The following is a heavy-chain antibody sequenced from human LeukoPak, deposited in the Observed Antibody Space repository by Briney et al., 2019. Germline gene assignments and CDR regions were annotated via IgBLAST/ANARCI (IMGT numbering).Heavy chain of an antibody. CDR3: ARGGSSSDWFDP. V-gene: IGHV4-38-2*01. CDR1: GYSISSGYY. J-gene: IGHJ5*02. Sequence: SQSLSLTCAVSGYSISSGYYWGWIRQAPGKGLEWIGSIYHSGSTYYNPSLKSRVTISVDTSKNQFSLKLSSVTAADTAVYYCARGGSSSDWFDPWGQGTLVTVSS. D-gene: IGHD6-6*01. CDR2: IYHSGST.